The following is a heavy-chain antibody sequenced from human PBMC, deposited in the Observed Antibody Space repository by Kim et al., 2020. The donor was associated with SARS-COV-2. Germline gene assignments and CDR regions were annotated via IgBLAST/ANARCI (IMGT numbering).Heavy chain of an antibody. CDR3: ARGDTIFGVVINAFDI. D-gene: IGHD3-3*01. V-gene: IGHV4-31*02. Sequence: LKRRVTISVDTAKNQFTRKLSSVTAADTAVYYCARGDTIFGVVINAFDIWGQGTMVTVSS. J-gene: IGHJ3*02.